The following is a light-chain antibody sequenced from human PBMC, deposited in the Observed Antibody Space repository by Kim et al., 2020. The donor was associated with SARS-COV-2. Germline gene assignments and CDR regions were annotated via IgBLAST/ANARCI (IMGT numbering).Light chain of an antibody. CDR2: AAS. V-gene: IGKV3-20*01. J-gene: IGKJ1*01. CDR1: QKLSSGY. Sequence: SPGESASLYCSASQKLSSGYLAWYQHRPGQAPRLLIFAASRRSNGVPERFSGSGSGTDFTLTISRLEPEDVAVYYCQHYNSFPWTFGQGTKVDIK. CDR3: QHYNSFPWT.